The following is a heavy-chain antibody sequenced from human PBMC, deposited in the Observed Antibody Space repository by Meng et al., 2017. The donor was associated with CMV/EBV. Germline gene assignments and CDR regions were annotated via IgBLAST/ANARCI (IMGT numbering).Heavy chain of an antibody. V-gene: IGHV3-21*01. J-gene: IGHJ6*02. CDR1: GFTFSSYS. CDR2: ISSSSSYI. CDR3: ARGGKGV. Sequence: GESLKISCAGSGFTFSSYSMNWVRQAPGKGLEWVSSISSSSSYIYYADSVKGRFTISRENAKNSLYLQMKSLRAEDTAVYYCARGGKGVWGQGTTVTVSS.